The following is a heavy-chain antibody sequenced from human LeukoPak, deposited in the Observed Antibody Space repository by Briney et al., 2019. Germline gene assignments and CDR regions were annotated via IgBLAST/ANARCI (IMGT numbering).Heavy chain of an antibody. D-gene: IGHD2-15*01. CDR2: IYYSGST. J-gene: IGHJ6*03. CDR3: ARGLRYCSGGRCYFSPPYYYYMDV. Sequence: SETLSLTCTVSGGSISSSSYYWGWIRQPPGKGLEWIGSIYYSGSTYYNPSLKSRVTISVDTSKNQFSLKLSSVTAADTAVYYCARGLRYCSGGRCYFSPPYYYYMDVWGKGTTVTISS. V-gene: IGHV4-39*07. CDR1: GGSISSSSYY.